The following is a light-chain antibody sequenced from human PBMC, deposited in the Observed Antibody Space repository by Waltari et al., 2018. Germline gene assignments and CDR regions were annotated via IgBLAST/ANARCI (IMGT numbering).Light chain of an antibody. V-gene: IGLV3-1*01. Sequence: SYQLTQPPSVSVSPGQTASITCSGEKLGATYACWYQQKPGQSPVLVIYQDSKRPSGIPERFSGSNSGNTATLTISGTQAMDEADYYCQAWDSSTVVFGGGTKLTVL. J-gene: IGLJ2*01. CDR2: QDS. CDR1: KLGATY. CDR3: QAWDSSTVV.